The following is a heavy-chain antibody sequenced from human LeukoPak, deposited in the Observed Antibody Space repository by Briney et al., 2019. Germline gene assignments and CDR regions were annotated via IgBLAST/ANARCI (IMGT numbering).Heavy chain of an antibody. CDR2: IYYSGST. CDR1: GGSISSHY. D-gene: IGHD2-15*01. Sequence: SETLSLTCTVSGGSISSHYWSWIRQPPGKGLEWIGYIYYSGSTNYNPSLKSRVTISVDTSKNQFSLKLSSVTAADTAVYYCARDLQGYPAGGNWFDPWSQGTLVTVSS. CDR3: ARDLQGYPAGGNWFDP. J-gene: IGHJ5*02. V-gene: IGHV4-59*11.